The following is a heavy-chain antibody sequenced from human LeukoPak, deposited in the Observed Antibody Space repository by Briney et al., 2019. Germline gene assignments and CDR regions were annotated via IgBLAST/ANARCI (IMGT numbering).Heavy chain of an antibody. D-gene: IGHD3-10*01. CDR1: GFTFSSYA. V-gene: IGHV3-23*01. CDR3: ARWRMVRGAPEDDY. J-gene: IGHJ4*02. Sequence: PGGSLRLSCAASGFTFSSYAMSWVRQAPGKGLEWVSAISGSGGSTYYADSVKGRFTISRDNAKNSLYLQMNSLRAEDTAVYYCARWRMVRGAPEDDYWGQGTLVTVSS. CDR2: ISGSGGST.